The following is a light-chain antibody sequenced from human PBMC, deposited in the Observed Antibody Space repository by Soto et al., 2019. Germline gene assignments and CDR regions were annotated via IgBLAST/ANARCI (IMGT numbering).Light chain of an antibody. CDR2: ATS. CDR3: QQYDNFPRT. Sequence: DIQMTQSPVSLSASVGDRVTITCRASQDIHRYFAWFQQKPGKAPKSLIYATSSLQLGVPSRFSGSGSGTEFTLTISSLQPEDFATYYCQQYDNFPRTFGHGTRLQMK. CDR1: QDIHRY. V-gene: IGKV1-16*01. J-gene: IGKJ5*01.